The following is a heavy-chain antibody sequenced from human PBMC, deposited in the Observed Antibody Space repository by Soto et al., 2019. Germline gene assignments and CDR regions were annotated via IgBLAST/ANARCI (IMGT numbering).Heavy chain of an antibody. Sequence: QVQLVQSGAEVKKPGASVKVSCKASGYTFTNYEISWVRQATGQGLEWMGWMNPGSGNTGYAHKFQGRVTMTRNLSISTAYMELSKLGSDDTAIYYCARMASSGSLNWFDPWGQGTLATVSS. J-gene: IGHJ5*02. D-gene: IGHD3-10*01. CDR3: ARMASSGSLNWFDP. CDR1: GYTFTNYE. CDR2: MNPGSGNT. V-gene: IGHV1-8*01.